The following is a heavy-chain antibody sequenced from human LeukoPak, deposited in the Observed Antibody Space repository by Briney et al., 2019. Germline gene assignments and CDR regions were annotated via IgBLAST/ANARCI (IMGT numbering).Heavy chain of an antibody. V-gene: IGHV4-39*01. D-gene: IGHD2-2*02. CDR3: ARLDIVVVPAAIRVRWFDP. CDR2: IYYSGST. CDR1: GGSISTYY. Sequence: SETLSLTCTVSGGSISTYYWSWVRQPPGKGLEWIGSIYYSGSTYYNPSLKSRVTISVDTSKNQFSLKLSSVTAADTAVYYCARLDIVVVPAAIRVRWFDPWGQGTLVTVSS. J-gene: IGHJ5*02.